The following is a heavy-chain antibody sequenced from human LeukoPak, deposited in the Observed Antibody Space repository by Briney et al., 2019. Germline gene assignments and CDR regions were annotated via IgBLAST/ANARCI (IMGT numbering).Heavy chain of an antibody. CDR3: ARAPAEIGGYYPEYFRH. CDR2: ISGSGEDT. D-gene: IGHD3-22*01. CDR1: GFTFSSHA. V-gene: IGHV3-23*01. Sequence: GGSLRLSCAASGFTFSSHAISWVRQAPGKGLEWVSSISGSGEDTYYSDSVKGRFTISRDNAKNTVSLQMNSLRAEDTGVYYCARAPAEIGGYYPEYFRHWGQGTLVTVSS. J-gene: IGHJ1*01.